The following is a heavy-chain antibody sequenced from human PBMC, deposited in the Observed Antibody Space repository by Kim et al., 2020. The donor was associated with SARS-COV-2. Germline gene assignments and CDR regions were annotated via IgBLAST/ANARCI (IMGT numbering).Heavy chain of an antibody. J-gene: IGHJ6*02. D-gene: IGHD3-3*01. CDR3: ASGNYSWGTKIDLYQGMDV. Sequence: GGSLRLSCAASGFSLSDPFADWVRRAPGKGLEWVGRSRNKLNSYTTEYAASVEGRFTISRDDSRNSMYLQMNNLKTEDTAVYYCASGNYSWGTKIDLYQGMDVWGQGTTVTVSS. CDR1: GFSLSDPF. V-gene: IGHV3-72*01. CDR2: SRNKLNSYTT.